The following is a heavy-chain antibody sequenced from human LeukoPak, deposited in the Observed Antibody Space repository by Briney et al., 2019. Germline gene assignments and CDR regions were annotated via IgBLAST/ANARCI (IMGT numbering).Heavy chain of an antibody. CDR1: GFTFSSYS. CDR2: ISSSSSYI. Sequence: GGSLRLSCAASGFTFSSYSMNWVRQAPGKGLEWVSSISSSSSYIYYADSVKGRFTISRDNAKNSLYLQMNSLRAEDTAVYYCARDFIVGATWFDPWGQGTLVTVSS. D-gene: IGHD1-26*01. CDR3: ARDFIVGATWFDP. J-gene: IGHJ5*02. V-gene: IGHV3-21*01.